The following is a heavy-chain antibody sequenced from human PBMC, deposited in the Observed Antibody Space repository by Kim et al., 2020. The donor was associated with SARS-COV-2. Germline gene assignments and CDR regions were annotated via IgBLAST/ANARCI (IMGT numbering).Heavy chain of an antibody. CDR1: GFTFSSYA. J-gene: IGHJ6*02. CDR2: ISGSGGST. CDR3: AKVSVVVPAAKKDYGMDV. Sequence: GGSLRLSCAASGFTFSSYAMSRVRQAPGKGLEWVSAISGSGGSTYYADSVKGRFTISRDNSKNTLYLQMNSLRAEDTAVYYCAKVSVVVPAAKKDYGMDVWGQGTTVTVSS. V-gene: IGHV3-23*01. D-gene: IGHD2-2*01.